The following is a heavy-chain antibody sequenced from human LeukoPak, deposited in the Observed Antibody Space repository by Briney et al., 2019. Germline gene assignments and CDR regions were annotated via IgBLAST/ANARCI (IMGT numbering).Heavy chain of an antibody. D-gene: IGHD3-22*01. CDR3: AATTGHYYDSSGYGDY. J-gene: IGHJ4*02. CDR2: IVVGSGNT. CDR1: GFTFTSSA. V-gene: IGHV1-58*02. Sequence: GASVKVSCKASGFTFTSSAMQWVRQARGQRLEWIGWIVVGSGNTNYAQKFQERVTITRDMSTSTAYMELSSLRSEDTAVYYCAATTGHYYDSSGYGDYWGQGTLVTVSS.